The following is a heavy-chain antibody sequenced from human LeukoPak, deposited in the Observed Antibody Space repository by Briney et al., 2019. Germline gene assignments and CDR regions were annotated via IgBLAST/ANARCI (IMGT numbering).Heavy chain of an antibody. J-gene: IGHJ5*02. CDR2: ISGSGGST. CDR1: GFTFSRYA. CDR3: AKGVYYDSRGWFDP. D-gene: IGHD3-22*01. V-gene: IGHV3-23*01. Sequence: PGGSLRLSCAAPGFTFSRYAMSWVRQAPGKGLEWVSVISGSGGSTNYADSVKGRFTISRDNSKNTLYLQINSLRAEDTAVYYCAKGVYYDSRGWFDPWGQGTLVTVSS.